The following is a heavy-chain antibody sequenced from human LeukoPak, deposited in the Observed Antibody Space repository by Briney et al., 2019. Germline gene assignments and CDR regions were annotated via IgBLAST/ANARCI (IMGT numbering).Heavy chain of an antibody. Sequence: SETLSLTCTVSGCSISSGGYYWGWIRQPPGKGLEWIGSIYYSGSTYYNPSLKSRVTISVDTSKNQFSLKLTSVTAADAALYYCARQYSSGWPWFDPWGQGTLVTVSS. D-gene: IGHD6-19*01. CDR3: ARQYSSGWPWFDP. CDR2: IYYSGST. CDR1: GCSISSGGYY. J-gene: IGHJ5*02. V-gene: IGHV4-39*01.